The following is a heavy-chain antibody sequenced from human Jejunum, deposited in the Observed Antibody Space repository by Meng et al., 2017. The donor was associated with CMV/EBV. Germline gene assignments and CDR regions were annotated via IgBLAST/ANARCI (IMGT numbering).Heavy chain of an antibody. Sequence: KASGYRFTNYAMNWVRQAPGQGLEWMGWINTNTGNPTYAQDFTGRFVFSLDTSVSTAYLQISSLRAEDSAVYYCVRAPISQTMIGPSWGQGTLVTVSS. J-gene: IGHJ4*02. V-gene: IGHV7-4-1*02. CDR1: GYRFTNYA. D-gene: IGHD3-22*01. CDR2: INTNTGNP. CDR3: VRAPISQTMIGPS.